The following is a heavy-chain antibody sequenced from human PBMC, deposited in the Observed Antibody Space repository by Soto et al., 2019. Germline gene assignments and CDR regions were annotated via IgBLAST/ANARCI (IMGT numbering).Heavy chain of an antibody. J-gene: IGHJ5*02. CDR3: ARGLPRGLRFLEWLSNWFDP. CDR1: GFTFSSYA. CDR2: ISYDGSNK. Sequence: GGSLRLSCAASGFTFSSYAMHWVRQAPGKGLEWVAVISYDGSNKYYADSVKGRFTISRDNSKNTLYLQMNSLRAEDTAVYYCARGLPRGLRFLEWLSNWFDPWGQGTLVTVSS. V-gene: IGHV3-30-3*01. D-gene: IGHD3-3*01.